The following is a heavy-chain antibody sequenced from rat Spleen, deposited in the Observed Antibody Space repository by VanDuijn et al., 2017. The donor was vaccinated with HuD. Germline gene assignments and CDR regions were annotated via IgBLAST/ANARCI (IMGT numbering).Heavy chain of an antibody. CDR3: TRTYGGYTSHWFAY. D-gene: IGHD1-11*01. V-gene: IGHV5-31*01. Sequence: EVQLVESDGGLVQPGRSLKLSCAASGFTFNNYWMTWIRQAPGKGLEWVASITNAAGKVYYRDSVKGRFTIFRNNAKSTLYLQMNSLQTEDTAIYFCTRTYGGYTSHWFAYWGQGTLVTVSP. CDR1: GFTFNNYW. CDR2: ITNAAGKV. J-gene: IGHJ3*01.